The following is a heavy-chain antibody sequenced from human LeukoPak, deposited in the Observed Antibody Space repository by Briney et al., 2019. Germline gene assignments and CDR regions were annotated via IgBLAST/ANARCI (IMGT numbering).Heavy chain of an antibody. J-gene: IGHJ3*02. D-gene: IGHD6-19*01. CDR1: GFTFSSYG. V-gene: IGHV3-33*01. Sequence: PGGSLRLSCAASGFTFSSYGMHWVRQAPGKGLEWVAVIWYDGSKKYSADSVKGRFTISRDNSKNTLSLQMNSLRAEDTAVYYCARDGYSSGWYVGAFDIWGQGTMVTVSS. CDR3: ARDGYSSGWYVGAFDI. CDR2: IWYDGSKK.